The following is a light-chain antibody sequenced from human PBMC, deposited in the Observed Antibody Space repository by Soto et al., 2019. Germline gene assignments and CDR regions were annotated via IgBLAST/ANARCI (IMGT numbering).Light chain of an antibody. CDR1: QVITNH. CDR2: AAS. J-gene: IGKJ2*01. CDR3: QQINISPYT. V-gene: IGKV1-9*01. Sequence: DIQLTQSPSFLSASVGDSVTITCLASQVITNHLAWYHQKPGKAPKLLIYAASTLQSGVPSRFSVSGYGTEFSLTISSLQTEDFAAYYCQQINISPYTFGQGTKLEIK.